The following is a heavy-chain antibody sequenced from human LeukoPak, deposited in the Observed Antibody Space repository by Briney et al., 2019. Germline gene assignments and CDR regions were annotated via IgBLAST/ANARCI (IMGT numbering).Heavy chain of an antibody. D-gene: IGHD5-12*01. CDR1: GGSISSSSYY. J-gene: IGHJ4*02. V-gene: IGHV4-39*01. Sequence: PSETLSLTCTVSGGSISSSSYYWGWIRQPPGKGLEWIGSIYYSGSTYYNPSLKSRVTISVDTSKNQFSLKLSSVTAADTAVYYCVKYSGYDIYDYWGQGTLVTVSS. CDR2: IYYSGST. CDR3: VKYSGYDIYDY.